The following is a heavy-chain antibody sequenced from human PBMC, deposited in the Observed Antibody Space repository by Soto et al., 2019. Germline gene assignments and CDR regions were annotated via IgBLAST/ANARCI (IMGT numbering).Heavy chain of an antibody. V-gene: IGHV1-69*06. CDR3: ARGTRSGSYYYYGLDV. CDR2: IIPIFGTT. D-gene: IGHD1-26*01. CDR1: GGTFSSYA. Sequence: QVQLVQSGADVKKPGSSVKVSCKASGGTFSSYAISWVRQAPGQGLEWMGGIIPIFGTTNYARGFQGRVTITADKSTSTAYMELRSLRSEDTAVYYCARGTRSGSYYYYGLDVWGQGTTVTVSS. J-gene: IGHJ6*02.